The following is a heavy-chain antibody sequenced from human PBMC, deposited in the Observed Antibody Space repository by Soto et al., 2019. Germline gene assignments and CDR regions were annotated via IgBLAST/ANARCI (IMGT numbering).Heavy chain of an antibody. D-gene: IGHD3-10*01. V-gene: IGHV1-24*01. Sequence: ASVKVSCKVSGYTLTELSMHWVRQAPGKGLEWMGGFDPEDGETIYAQKFQGRVTMTEDTSTDTAYMELSSLRSEDTAVYYCATKLLWFGVGSSEWFDPWGQATLVTVSS. CDR2: FDPEDGET. CDR3: ATKLLWFGVGSSEWFDP. CDR1: GYTLTELS. J-gene: IGHJ5*02.